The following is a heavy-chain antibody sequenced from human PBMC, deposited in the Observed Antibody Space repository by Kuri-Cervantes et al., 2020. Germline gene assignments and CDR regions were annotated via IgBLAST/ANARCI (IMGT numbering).Heavy chain of an antibody. J-gene: IGHJ4*02. D-gene: IGHD2-15*01. CDR2: IYPGDSDT. Sequence: GESLKISCKGSGYSFPSYWIGWVRQMPGKGLEWMGVIYPGDSDTRYSPPFQGQVTISADKSISTAYLQWSSLKASDTAMYYCATLGYCSGGSCGDFDYWGQGTLVTVSS. V-gene: IGHV5-51*01. CDR3: ATLGYCSGGSCGDFDY. CDR1: GYSFPSYW.